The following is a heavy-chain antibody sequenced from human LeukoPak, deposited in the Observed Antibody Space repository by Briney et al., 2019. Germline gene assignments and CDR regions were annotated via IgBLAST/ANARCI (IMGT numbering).Heavy chain of an antibody. Sequence: HPGGSLRLSCAASGFTFSSYWMSWVRQAPGKGLEWVANIKQDGSEKYYVDSVKGRFTISRDNAKNSLYLQMNSLRAEDTAVYYCARAGVVVPAAMWSRGVYYFDYWGQGTLVTVSS. CDR3: ARAGVVVPAAMWSRGVYYFDY. J-gene: IGHJ4*02. CDR2: IKQDGSEK. V-gene: IGHV3-7*01. CDR1: GFTFSSYW. D-gene: IGHD2-2*01.